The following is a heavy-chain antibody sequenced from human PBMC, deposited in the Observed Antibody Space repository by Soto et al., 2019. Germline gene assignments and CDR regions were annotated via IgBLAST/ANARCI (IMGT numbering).Heavy chain of an antibody. D-gene: IGHD2-21*02. CDR1: GGTFSNSG. J-gene: IGHJ4*02. CDR3: ARAPILVSVTLHENYFDS. V-gene: IGHV1-69*01. Sequence: QLHLVQSGAEVKKPGSSLKVSCKASGGTFSNSGISCVRQAPGQGLEWMGGIIPIFDTTNYAQKLQGRITIIADESTNTVYMSLINLRSADTGVYYCARAPILVSVTLHENYFDSWGQGTLVTVSS. CDR2: IIPIFDTT.